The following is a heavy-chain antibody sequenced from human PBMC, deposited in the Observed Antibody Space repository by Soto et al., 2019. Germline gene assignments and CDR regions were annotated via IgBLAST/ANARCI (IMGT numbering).Heavy chain of an antibody. V-gene: IGHV3-9*01. Sequence: SLRLACAVSGFTFDEYAMRWVRQAPGKGLEWVSGISGNSGSTGYAHSVKGRFTISTDNAKNSLYLQMNSLRAEDTALYYCAKDKVAAAGTDAFDIWGQGTMVTVSS. J-gene: IGHJ3*02. D-gene: IGHD6-13*01. CDR2: ISGNSGST. CDR1: GFTFDEYA. CDR3: AKDKVAAAGTDAFDI.